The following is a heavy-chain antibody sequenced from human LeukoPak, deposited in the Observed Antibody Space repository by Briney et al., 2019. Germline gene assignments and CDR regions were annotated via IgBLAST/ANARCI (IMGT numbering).Heavy chain of an antibody. CDR3: ARELWNFYDDSGYNRDFDS. V-gene: IGHV1-18*01. CDR2: IGTYGGDT. Sequence: GASVKVSCKATSRISWVRQAPGQGLEWVGWIGTYGGDTYYAQKFQGRITVTTDTSTTTVYMELRNLRSDDTAVYYCARELWNFYDDSGYNRDFDSWGQGTLVTVSS. CDR1: TSR. D-gene: IGHD3-22*01. J-gene: IGHJ5*01.